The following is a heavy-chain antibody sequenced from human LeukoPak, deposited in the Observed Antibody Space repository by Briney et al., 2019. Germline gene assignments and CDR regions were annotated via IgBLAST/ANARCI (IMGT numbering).Heavy chain of an antibody. V-gene: IGHV1-18*01. CDR2: ISAYNGNT. D-gene: IGHD2-2*01. CDR3: AISIVVVPAAMKRTYYYYGMDV. CDR1: GYTFTSYG. Sequence: ASVKVSCKASGYTFTSYGISWVRHAPGQGLEWMGWISAYNGNTNYAQKLQSRVTMTTDTSTSTAYMELRSLRSDDTAVYYCAISIVVVPAAMKRTYYYYGMDVWGQGTTVTVSS. J-gene: IGHJ6*02.